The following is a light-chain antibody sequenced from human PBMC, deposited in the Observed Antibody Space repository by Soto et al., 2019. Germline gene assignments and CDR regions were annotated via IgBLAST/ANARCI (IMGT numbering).Light chain of an antibody. CDR1: QSIHSW. CDR2: DAS. V-gene: IGKV1-5*01. J-gene: IGKJ5*01. Sequence: DIQMTQSPSTLSASVGDRVTITCRASQSIHSWLAWYQLKPGKAPKLLIYDASSLQSGVPSRFSGSASGTEFTLTISGLQPDDFATYFCQQYEDYPITFGQGTRLEIK. CDR3: QQYEDYPIT.